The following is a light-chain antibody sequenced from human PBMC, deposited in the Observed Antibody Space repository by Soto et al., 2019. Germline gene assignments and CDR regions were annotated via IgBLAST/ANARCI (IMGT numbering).Light chain of an antibody. CDR3: QQRANWPLT. CDR2: DAS. J-gene: IGKJ4*01. V-gene: IGKV3-11*01. CDR1: QSFRSY. Sequence: EIVLTQSPATLSLSPGERATLSCRASQSFRSYLAWYQQKPGQAPRLLIYDASNRATGIPARFSGSGSGTDFTLTISSLEAEDFAVYYCQQRANWPLTFGGGSKVEIK.